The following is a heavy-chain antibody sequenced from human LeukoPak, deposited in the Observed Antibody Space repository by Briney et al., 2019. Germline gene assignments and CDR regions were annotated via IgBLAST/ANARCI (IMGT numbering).Heavy chain of an antibody. D-gene: IGHD6-13*01. CDR2: IYYSGST. J-gene: IGHJ6*03. V-gene: IGHV4-59*01. CDR3: ARLGPGIAAAGIGSYYYYYYMDV. Sequence: SETLSLTCTVSGGSISSYYWSWIRQPPGKGLEWIGYIYYSGSTNYNPSLKSRVTILVDTSKNQFSLKLSSVTAADTAVYYCARLGPGIAAAGIGSYYYYYYMDVWGKGTTVTISS. CDR1: GGSISSYY.